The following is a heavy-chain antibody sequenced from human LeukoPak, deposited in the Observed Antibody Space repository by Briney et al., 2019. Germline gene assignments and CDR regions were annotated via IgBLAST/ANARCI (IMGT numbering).Heavy chain of an antibody. J-gene: IGHJ5*02. CDR1: GGSISSSSYY. D-gene: IGHD2-2*01. V-gene: IGHV4-39*01. CDR3: ARLSGGTRWFDP. CDR2: IFYSGST. Sequence: PSETLSLTCTVSGGSISSSSYYWGWIRQPPGKGLEWIGSIFYSGSTYYSPSLKSRVTISADTSKNQFSLKLSSVTAADTAVYYCARLSGGTRWFDPWGQGTLVTVSS.